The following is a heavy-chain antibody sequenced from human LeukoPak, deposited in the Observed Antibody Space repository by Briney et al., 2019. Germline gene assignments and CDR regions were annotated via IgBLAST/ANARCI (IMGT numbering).Heavy chain of an antibody. Sequence: SETLSLTCTVSGDSINNDNYYWAWIRQPPGKGLEWIGSIYYSATTYYHPSLNSRVSISGDTANNHFSLKVSSVPAADTAVYYCARQKRLLPNWFDPWGQGTLVTVSS. D-gene: IGHD2-21*02. CDR1: GDSINNDNYY. V-gene: IGHV4-39*01. J-gene: IGHJ5*02. CDR2: IYYSATT. CDR3: ARQKRLLPNWFDP.